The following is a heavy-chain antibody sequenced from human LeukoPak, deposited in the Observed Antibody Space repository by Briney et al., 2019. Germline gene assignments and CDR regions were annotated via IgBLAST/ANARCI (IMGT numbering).Heavy chain of an antibody. D-gene: IGHD1-14*01. Sequence: GGSLRLSCAASGFTFNTYAMTWVRQAPGKGLEWVSSISASADATYCADSVRGRFTISRDNSKNAVYLQMNSLSAEDTAVYYCAKEGIGSTATFFDYWGQGILVTVSS. CDR2: ISASADAT. CDR1: GFTFNTYA. J-gene: IGHJ4*02. V-gene: IGHV3-23*01. CDR3: AKEGIGSTATFFDY.